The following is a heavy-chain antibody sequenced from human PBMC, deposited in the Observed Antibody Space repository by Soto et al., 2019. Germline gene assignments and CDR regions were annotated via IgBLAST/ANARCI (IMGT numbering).Heavy chain of an antibody. Sequence: GGSLRLSCAASGFTFSSYAMHWVRQAPGKGLEWVAVISYDGSNKYYADSVKGRFTISRDNSKNTLYLQMNSLRAEDTAVYYCAREFKRSGWRSLPRVHFDYWGQGTLVTVSS. D-gene: IGHD6-19*01. CDR1: GFTFSSYA. CDR2: ISYDGSNK. CDR3: AREFKRSGWRSLPRVHFDY. V-gene: IGHV3-30-3*01. J-gene: IGHJ4*02.